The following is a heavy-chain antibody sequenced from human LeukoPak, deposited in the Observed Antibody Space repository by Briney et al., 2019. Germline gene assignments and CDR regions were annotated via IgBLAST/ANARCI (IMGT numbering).Heavy chain of an antibody. D-gene: IGHD3-3*01. Sequence: PSETLSLTCAVSGGSIGSYYWSWIRQPPGKGLEWIGEIHYSGSTSYNPSPKSRVTISVDTSKNQFSLKLSSVTAADTAVYYCARIRGAYYDFWSGYYTTDHDAFDIWGQGTMVTVSS. CDR1: GGSIGSYY. CDR2: IHYSGST. V-gene: IGHV4-59*08. J-gene: IGHJ3*02. CDR3: ARIRGAYYDFWSGYYTTDHDAFDI.